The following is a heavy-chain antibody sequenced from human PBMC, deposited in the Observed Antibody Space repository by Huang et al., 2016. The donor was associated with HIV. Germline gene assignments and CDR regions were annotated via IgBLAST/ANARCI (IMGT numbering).Heavy chain of an antibody. Sequence: EVQLVESGGGLVQPGGSLRLSCAASGFSISSYWMHWVRQAPGKGSVWVSRINSYWSSTSYAYSVTGRFTISRDNAKNTLYLQMNSLGAEDTAVYYCARDPRIQSWLNFFDYWGQGTLVSVSS. CDR2: INSYWSST. D-gene: IGHD3-22*01. J-gene: IGHJ4*02. V-gene: IGHV3-74*01. CDR1: GFSISSYW. CDR3: ARDPRIQSWLNFFDY.